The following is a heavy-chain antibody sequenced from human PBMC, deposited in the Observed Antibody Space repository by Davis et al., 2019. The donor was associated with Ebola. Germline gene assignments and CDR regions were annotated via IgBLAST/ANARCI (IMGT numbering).Heavy chain of an antibody. Sequence: ESLKISCSVSGGSINSYNRSWIRQSAGKGLEWIGHIYGRGRTQYNPSLKGRVSMSVDTAKNQFSLKIISVTAADTAVYYCVREAGNDDYYDGLDVWGQGTAVTVS. CDR1: GGSINSYN. J-gene: IGHJ6*02. CDR3: VREAGNDDYYDGLDV. V-gene: IGHV4-4*07. CDR2: IYGRGRT. D-gene: IGHD3-10*01.